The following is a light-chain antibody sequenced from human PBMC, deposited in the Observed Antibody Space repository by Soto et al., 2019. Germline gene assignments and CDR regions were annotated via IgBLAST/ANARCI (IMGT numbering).Light chain of an antibody. J-gene: IGKJ5*01. CDR3: QQRNSYPIT. V-gene: IGKV1-9*01. Sequence: DIQLTQSPSFLSASVGDRVTITCRASQGISSYLAWYQQKPGKAPNLLIHTASTLQSGVPSRFSGSGSGTEFTLAISSLQPEDCATYYCQQRNSYPITFGQGTRLEIK. CDR1: QGISSY. CDR2: TAS.